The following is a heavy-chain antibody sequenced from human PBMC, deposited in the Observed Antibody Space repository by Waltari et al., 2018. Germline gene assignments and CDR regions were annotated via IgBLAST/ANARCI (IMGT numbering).Heavy chain of an antibody. CDR2: ISGSGGST. Sequence: EVQLVESGGGLVQPGGSLSLSCAASGFTFSSYAMSWVRQAPGQGLEWVSAISGSGGSTYYADSVKGRFTISRDNSKNTLYLQMNSLRAEDTAVYYCAKANEGYCSGGSCADAFDIWGQGTMVTVSS. V-gene: IGHV3-23*04. CDR3: AKANEGYCSGGSCADAFDI. J-gene: IGHJ3*02. CDR1: GFTFSSYA. D-gene: IGHD2-15*01.